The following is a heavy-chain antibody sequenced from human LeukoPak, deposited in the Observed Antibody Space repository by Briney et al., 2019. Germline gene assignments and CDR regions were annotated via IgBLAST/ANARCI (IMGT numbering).Heavy chain of an antibody. D-gene: IGHD3-9*01. CDR1: GFTFTSSA. V-gene: IGHV3-23*01. J-gene: IGHJ4*02. CDR3: ANEPHLFTGYSADYFDY. CDR2: ISGSGHGT. Sequence: KPGGSLRLSCAASGFTFTSSAMSWVRQAPGKGLEWVSVISGSGHGTDYVDSVKGRFTVSRDNSKNTLYLQMNSLRAEDTAVYFCANEPHLFTGYSADYFDYWGQGTLVTVS.